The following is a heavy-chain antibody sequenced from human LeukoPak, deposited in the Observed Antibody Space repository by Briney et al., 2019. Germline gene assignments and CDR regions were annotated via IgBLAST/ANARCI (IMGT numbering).Heavy chain of an antibody. Sequence: GGSLRLSCAASGFTFSSYSMNWVRQAPGKGLEWVSSISSSSSYIYYADSVKGRFTISRDNAKNSLYLQMNSLRAEDTAVYYCARDFPYGSGPDPGETNDYWGQGTLVTVSS. CDR3: ARDFPYGSGPDPGETNDY. CDR2: ISSSSSYI. CDR1: GFTFSSYS. V-gene: IGHV3-21*01. J-gene: IGHJ4*02. D-gene: IGHD3-10*01.